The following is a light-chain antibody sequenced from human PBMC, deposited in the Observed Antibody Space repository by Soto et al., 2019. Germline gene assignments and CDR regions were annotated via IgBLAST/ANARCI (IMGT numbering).Light chain of an antibody. Sequence: QSVLTQPASVSGSPGQSITISCTGTSSDVGAYNYVSWYQQHPGKAPNLMISEVSNRPSGVSNRFSGSKSGNTASLTISGLQAEDEADYYCGSYTTSNSWVFGGGTKLTVL. CDR1: SSDVGAYNY. CDR2: EVS. CDR3: GSYTTSNSWV. J-gene: IGLJ3*02. V-gene: IGLV2-14*01.